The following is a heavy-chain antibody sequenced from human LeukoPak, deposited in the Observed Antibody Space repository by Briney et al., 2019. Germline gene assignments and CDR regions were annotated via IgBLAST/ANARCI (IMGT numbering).Heavy chain of an antibody. J-gene: IGHJ4*02. CDR3: GRAFPPLRTSSAGDL. CDR1: GFTFSDYD. V-gene: IGHV3-69-1*02. D-gene: IGHD3-16*01. Sequence: GGSLRLSCSASGFTFSDYDLNWVRQAPGKGLEWVSSISGLSTHIYYGDSVKGRFSISIDNAKNSVYLQMNSLGVEDTAIYYCGRAFPPLRTSSAGDLWGQGILVTVSS. CDR2: ISGLSTHI.